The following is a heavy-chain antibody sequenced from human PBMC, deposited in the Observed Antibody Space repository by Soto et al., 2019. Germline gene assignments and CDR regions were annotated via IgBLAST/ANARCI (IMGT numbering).Heavy chain of an antibody. CDR1: GYDFTTYG. CDR2: ISAHNDNT. Sequence: QVPLVQSGAEVKKPGASVKVSSKGSGYDFTTYGITWVRQAPGQGLEWMAWISAHNDNTDYAQKLQGRVTVTRDTSTSTAYMELRSLRSDDAAVYYCARGRYGDYWGQGALVTVSS. J-gene: IGHJ4*02. V-gene: IGHV1-18*01. D-gene: IGHD1-1*01. CDR3: ARGRYGDY.